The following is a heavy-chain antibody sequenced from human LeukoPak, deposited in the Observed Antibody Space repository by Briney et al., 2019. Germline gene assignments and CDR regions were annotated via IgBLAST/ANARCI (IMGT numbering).Heavy chain of an antibody. D-gene: IGHD3-22*01. Sequence: SETLSLTCAVYGGSFSGYYWSWIRQPPGKGLEWIGEINQSGSTNYNPSLKSRVTISVDTSKNQFSLKLSSVTAADTAVYYCARGHDSSGYRIDYWGRGTLVTVSS. J-gene: IGHJ4*02. V-gene: IGHV4-34*01. CDR1: GGSFSGYY. CDR3: ARGHDSSGYRIDY. CDR2: INQSGST.